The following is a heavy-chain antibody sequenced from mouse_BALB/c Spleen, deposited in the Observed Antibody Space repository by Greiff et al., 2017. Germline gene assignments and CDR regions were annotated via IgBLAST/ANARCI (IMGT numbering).Heavy chain of an antibody. V-gene: IGHV1S22*01. CDR3: TRTYYYGSKDYAMDY. J-gene: IGHJ4*01. D-gene: IGHD1-1*01. CDR1: GYTFTSYW. Sequence: LQQPGSELVRPGASVKLSCKASGYTFTSYWMHWVKQRPGQGLEWIGNIYPGSGSTNYDEKFKSKATLTVDTSSSTAYMQLSSLTSEDSAVYYCTRTYYYGSKDYAMDYWGQGTSVTVSS. CDR2: IYPGSGST.